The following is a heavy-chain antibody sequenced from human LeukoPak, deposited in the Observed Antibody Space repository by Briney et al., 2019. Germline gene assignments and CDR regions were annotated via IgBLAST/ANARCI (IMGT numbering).Heavy chain of an antibody. CDR1: GGTFSSYA. J-gene: IGHJ4*02. CDR3: ARSKDIVVVPAAIRTNLGY. Sequence: SVKVSCKASGGTFSSYAISWVRQAPGQGLEWMGRIIPILGIANYAQKFQGRVTITADKSTSTAYMELSSLRSEDTAVYYCARSKDIVVVPAAIRTNLGYWGQGTLVTVSS. V-gene: IGHV1-69*04. CDR2: IIPILGIA. D-gene: IGHD2-2*01.